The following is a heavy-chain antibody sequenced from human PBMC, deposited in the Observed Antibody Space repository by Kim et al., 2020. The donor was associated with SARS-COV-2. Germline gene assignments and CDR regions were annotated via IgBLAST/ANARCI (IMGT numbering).Heavy chain of an antibody. Sequence: YADSVKGRFTISRDNSKNTLYLQMNSLRAEDTAVYYCAKPRGNWKGWFDPWGQGTLVTVSS. D-gene: IGHD1-20*01. J-gene: IGHJ5*02. CDR3: AKPRGNWKGWFDP. V-gene: IGHV3-23*01.